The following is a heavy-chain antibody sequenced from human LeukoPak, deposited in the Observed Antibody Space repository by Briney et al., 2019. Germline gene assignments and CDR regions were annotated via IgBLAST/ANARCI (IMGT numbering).Heavy chain of an antibody. J-gene: IGHJ6*02. V-gene: IGHV4-4*07. CDR3: ASPRGYYYDSSGYLVHPVNYYYGMDV. D-gene: IGHD3-22*01. CDR1: GGSISSYY. CDR2: IYTSGST. Sequence: SETLSLTCTVSGGSISSYYWSWIRQPAGKGLEWIGRIYTSGSTNYNPSLKSRVTMSVDTSKNQFSLKLSSVTAADTAVYYCASPRGYYYDSSGYLVHPVNYYYGMDVWGQGTTVTVSS.